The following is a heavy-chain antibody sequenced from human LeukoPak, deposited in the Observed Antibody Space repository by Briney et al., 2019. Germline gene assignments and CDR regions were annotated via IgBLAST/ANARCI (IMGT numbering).Heavy chain of an antibody. J-gene: IGHJ3*02. CDR2: ISAYNGNT. CDR1: GYTFTSYG. CDR3: ARDRGIVVAAPHFDI. Sequence: ASVKVSCKASGYTFTSYGISWVRQAPGQGLEWMGWISAYNGNTNYAQKLQGRVTMTTDTSTSTAYMELRSLRSDDTAVYYCARDRGIVVAAPHFDIWGQGTMVTVSS. D-gene: IGHD2-2*01. V-gene: IGHV1-18*01.